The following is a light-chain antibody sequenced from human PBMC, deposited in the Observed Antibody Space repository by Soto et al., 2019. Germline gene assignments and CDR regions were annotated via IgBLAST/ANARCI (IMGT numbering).Light chain of an antibody. V-gene: IGKV3-20*01. CDR2: GAS. CDR3: QQYGTSPTT. Sequence: VVLTQSPATLSVSPGETVTLSCRASHNIRNNLAWYQHKPGQAPRLLIYGASTRATGIPDRFSGTGSGTDFTLTISRLEPEDFAVYYCQQYGTSPTTFGQGTKVDIK. J-gene: IGKJ1*01. CDR1: HNIRNN.